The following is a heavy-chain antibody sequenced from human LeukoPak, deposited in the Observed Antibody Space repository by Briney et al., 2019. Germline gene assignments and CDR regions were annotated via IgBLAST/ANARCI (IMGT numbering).Heavy chain of an antibody. D-gene: IGHD3-9*01. Sequence: SETLSLTCTVSGGSISSYYWSWIRQPPGKGLEWIGYIYYSGSTNYNPSLKSRVTISVDTSKNQFSLKLSSVTAADTAVYYCAREPPSYYDILAGYRTRAGWFDPWGQGTLVTVSS. J-gene: IGHJ5*02. CDR2: IYYSGST. CDR3: AREPPSYYDILAGYRTRAGWFDP. V-gene: IGHV4-59*01. CDR1: GGSISSYY.